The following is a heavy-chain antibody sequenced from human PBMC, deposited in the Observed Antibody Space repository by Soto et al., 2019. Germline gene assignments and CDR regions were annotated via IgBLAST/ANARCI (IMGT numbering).Heavy chain of an antibody. CDR1: GFTFDDYA. CDR3: AKGSEWKITMVRGVMKVDAFDI. D-gene: IGHD3-10*01. V-gene: IGHV3-9*01. J-gene: IGHJ3*02. CDR2: ISWNSGSI. Sequence: GGSLRLSCAASGFTFDDYAMHWVRQAPGKGLEWVSGISWNSGSIGYADSVKGRFTISRDNAKNSLYLQMNSLRAEDTALYYCAKGSEWKITMVRGVMKVDAFDIWGQGTMVTVSS.